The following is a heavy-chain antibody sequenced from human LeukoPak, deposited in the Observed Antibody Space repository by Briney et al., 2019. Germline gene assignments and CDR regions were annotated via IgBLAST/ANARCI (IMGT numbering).Heavy chain of an antibody. CDR1: GYTFTGYY. Sequence: GASVKVSCKASGYTFTGYYMHWVRQAPGQGLEWMGRINPNSGGTNYAQKFQGRVTMTRDTFISTAYMELSRLRSDDTAVYYCARYCSSTSCFEAPSASYYFDYWGQGTLVTVSS. CDR2: INPNSGGT. J-gene: IGHJ4*02. V-gene: IGHV1-2*06. CDR3: ARYCSSTSCFEAPSASYYFDY. D-gene: IGHD2-2*01.